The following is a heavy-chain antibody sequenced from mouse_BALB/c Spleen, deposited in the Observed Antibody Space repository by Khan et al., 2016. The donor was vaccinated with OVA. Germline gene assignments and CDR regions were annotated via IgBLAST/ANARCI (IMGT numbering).Heavy chain of an antibody. V-gene: IGHV1-63*02. CDR1: GYTFTSYW. Sequence: QVQLKQSGAELVRPGTSVKMSCKAAGYTFTSYWIGWVKQRPGHGLEWIGDIYPGSGTTNYNAKFRGKATIIADTSSNTAYLQLSSLTSEDSAIYDCARAYYYGSRDDTRDAWGQGTSVTVSA. D-gene: IGHD1-1*01. CDR3: ARAYYYGSRDDTRDA. J-gene: IGHJ4*01. CDR2: IYPGSGTT.